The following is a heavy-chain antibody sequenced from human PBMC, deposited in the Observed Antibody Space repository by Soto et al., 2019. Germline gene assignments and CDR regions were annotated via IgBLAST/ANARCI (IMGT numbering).Heavy chain of an antibody. D-gene: IGHD1-26*01. CDR3: ASVMSPGATLRY. CDR2: IIPIFGTA. Sequence: AASVKVSCKASGGTFSSYATSWVRQAPGQGLEWMGGIIPIFGTANYAQKFQGRVTITADESTSTAYMELSSLRSEDTAVYYCASVMSPGATLRYWGQGTLVTVSS. CDR1: GGTFSSYA. J-gene: IGHJ4*02. V-gene: IGHV1-69*13.